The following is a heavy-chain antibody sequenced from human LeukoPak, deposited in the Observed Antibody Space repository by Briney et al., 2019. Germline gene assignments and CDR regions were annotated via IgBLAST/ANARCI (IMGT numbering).Heavy chain of an antibody. CDR1: GFTFDDYA. CDR3: AKDRDAAGRYYFDY. J-gene: IGHJ4*02. V-gene: IGHV3-9*01. Sequence: PGRSLRLSCAASGFTFDDYAMHWVRQAPGKGLEWVSGINGNSGSIGYADSVKGRFPISRDNAKNSLYLQMNSLRAEDTALYYCAKDRDAAGRYYFDYWGQGTLVTVSS. D-gene: IGHD6-13*01. CDR2: INGNSGSI.